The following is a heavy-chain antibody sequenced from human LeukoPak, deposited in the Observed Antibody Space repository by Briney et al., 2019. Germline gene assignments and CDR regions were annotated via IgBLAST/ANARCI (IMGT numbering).Heavy chain of an antibody. Sequence: PSETLSLTCTVSGYSVSSGFYWGWIRQPPGKGLEWIASIYHSGDTYYNPSLRSRVTISLDTSKNQLSLKLSSVTAADTAVYYCARSKAHLSTSWYGNWFDPWGQGTLVTVSS. CDR2: IYHSGDT. CDR3: ARSKAHLSTSWYGNWFDP. V-gene: IGHV4-38-2*02. J-gene: IGHJ5*02. CDR1: GYSVSSGFY. D-gene: IGHD2-2*01.